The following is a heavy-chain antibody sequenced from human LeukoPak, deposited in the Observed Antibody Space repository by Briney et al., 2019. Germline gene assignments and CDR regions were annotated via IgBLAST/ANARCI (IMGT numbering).Heavy chain of an antibody. Sequence: TGGSLRLSCAASRFTFRSCTMKWVRQAPGKGLEWVSSSSTSSSNRNYADSMKGRFTISRDNSKNTLYLQMNSLRAEDTAVYYCARVYGSGRPWDYWGQGTLVTVSS. V-gene: IGHV3-21*04. J-gene: IGHJ4*02. CDR2: SSTSSSNR. CDR1: RFTFRSCT. CDR3: ARVYGSGRPWDY. D-gene: IGHD3-10*01.